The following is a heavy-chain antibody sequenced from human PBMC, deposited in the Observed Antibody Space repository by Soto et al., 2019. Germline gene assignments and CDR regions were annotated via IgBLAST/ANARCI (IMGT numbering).Heavy chain of an antibody. V-gene: IGHV3-33*01. Sequence: GGSLRLSCAASGFTFSSYGMHWVRQAPGKGLEWVAVIWYDGSNKYYADSVKGRFTISRDNSKNTLYLQMNSLRAEDTAVYYCARGGGCSGGSCYQARVYYYYGMDVWGQGTTVTVSS. D-gene: IGHD2-15*01. J-gene: IGHJ6*02. CDR1: GFTFSSYG. CDR2: IWYDGSNK. CDR3: ARGGGCSGGSCYQARVYYYYGMDV.